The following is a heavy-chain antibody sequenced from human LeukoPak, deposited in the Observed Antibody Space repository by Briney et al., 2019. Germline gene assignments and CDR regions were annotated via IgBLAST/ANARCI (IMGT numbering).Heavy chain of an antibody. D-gene: IGHD2-2*01. CDR2: IYYSGST. J-gene: IGHJ4*02. Sequence: SETLSLTCTVSGGSISSYYWSWIRQPPGKGLEWIGYIYYSGSTNYNPSLKSRVTISVDTSKNQFSLKLSSVTAADTAVYYCARHSDPAYFDYWGQGTLVTVSS. CDR3: ARHSDPAYFDY. V-gene: IGHV4-59*08. CDR1: GGSISSYY.